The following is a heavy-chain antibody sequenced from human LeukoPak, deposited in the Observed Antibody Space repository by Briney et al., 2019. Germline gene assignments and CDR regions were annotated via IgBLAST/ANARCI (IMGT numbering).Heavy chain of an antibody. CDR1: GYTFTGYY. Sequence: ASVKVSCKASGYTFTGYYMHWVRQAPGQGLEWMGWINPNSGGTNYAQKFQGRVTMTRDTSTSTAYMELSSLRSEDAAVYYCATAKYSSGWYGAFDIWGRGTMVTVSS. D-gene: IGHD6-19*01. J-gene: IGHJ3*02. CDR3: ATAKYSSGWYGAFDI. V-gene: IGHV1-2*02. CDR2: INPNSGGT.